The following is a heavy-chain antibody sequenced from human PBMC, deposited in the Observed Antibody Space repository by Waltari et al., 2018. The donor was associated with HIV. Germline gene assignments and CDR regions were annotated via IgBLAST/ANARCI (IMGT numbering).Heavy chain of an antibody. V-gene: IGHV1-46*03. D-gene: IGHD3-10*01. Sequence: QLVQSGAAVRKPGASVTVSCEASGYTFVNYFLHWVRQAPGQGLEWMGVINPSDGATTYDQKCSVGVSMTTNMSADVVFMELGGLIPDDTAVYFCARAPKTWVQLTSSGGVDVWGQGTTVVVSS. CDR2: INPSDGAT. CDR3: ARAPKTWVQLTSSGGVDV. J-gene: IGHJ3*01. CDR1: GYTFVNYF.